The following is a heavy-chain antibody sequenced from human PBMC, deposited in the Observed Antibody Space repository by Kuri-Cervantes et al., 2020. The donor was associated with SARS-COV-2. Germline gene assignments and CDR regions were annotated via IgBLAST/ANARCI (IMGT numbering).Heavy chain of an antibody. D-gene: IGHD3-22*01. CDR2: INPNSGGT. CDR3: ARDGKDDSSGYYPV. CDR1: GYTFTGYY. J-gene: IGHJ4*02. V-gene: IGHV1-2*04. Sequence: ASVKVSCKASGYTFTGYYMHWVRQAPGQGLEWMGWINPNSGGTNYAQKFQGWVTMTRDTSISTAYMELSSLRSEDTAVYYCARDGKDDSSGYYPVWGQGTLVTVSS.